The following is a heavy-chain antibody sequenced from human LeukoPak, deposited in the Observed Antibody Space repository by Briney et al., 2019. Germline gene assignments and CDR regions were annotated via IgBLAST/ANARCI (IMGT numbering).Heavy chain of an antibody. V-gene: IGHV3-7*01. J-gene: IGHJ3*02. D-gene: IGHD2-2*01. Sequence: GGSLRLSCAASGFTFSSYWMSWVRQAPGKGLEWVANIKQDGSEKYYVDSVEGRFTISRDNAKNSLYLQMNSLRAEDTAVYYCARPVVPAAIHFDAFDIWGQGTMVTVSS. CDR1: GFTFSSYW. CDR3: ARPVVPAAIHFDAFDI. CDR2: IKQDGSEK.